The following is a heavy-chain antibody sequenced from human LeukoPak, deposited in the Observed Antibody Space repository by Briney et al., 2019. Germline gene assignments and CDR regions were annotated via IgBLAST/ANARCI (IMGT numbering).Heavy chain of an antibody. J-gene: IGHJ6*02. CDR1: GFTFSDYA. V-gene: IGHV3-23*01. D-gene: IGHD3-10*01. CDR2: ISHSGGDT. Sequence: GGSLRLSCAASGFTFSDYAMTWVRQAPGKGLEWVSTISHSGGDTYYADSVKGRFTISRDKSKSTLSLQMNSLRAEDTAMYYCAKVPYSDYGSGRPPFMDVWGQGTTVAVSS. CDR3: AKVPYSDYGSGRPPFMDV.